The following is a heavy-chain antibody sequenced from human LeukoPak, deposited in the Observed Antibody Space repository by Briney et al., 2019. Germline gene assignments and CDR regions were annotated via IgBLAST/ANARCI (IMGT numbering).Heavy chain of an antibody. Sequence: SGTLSLTCTVSGDSITRNYWSWIRQPAGKGLEWIGRIYNSGNTNYSPSLESRVTMSTDTSKNQFSLKLTSVTAADTAVYYCARGSFDSSGYYVFDYWGQGTLVTVSS. D-gene: IGHD3-22*01. J-gene: IGHJ4*02. V-gene: IGHV4-4*07. CDR3: ARGSFDSSGYYVFDY. CDR1: GDSITRNY. CDR2: IYNSGNT.